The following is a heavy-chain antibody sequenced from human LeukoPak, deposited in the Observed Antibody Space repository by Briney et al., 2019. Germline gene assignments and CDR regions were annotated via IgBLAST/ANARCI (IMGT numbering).Heavy chain of an antibody. J-gene: IGHJ4*02. CDR1: GYTFTSYD. CDR2: INPNSGGT. V-gene: IGHV1-2*02. D-gene: IGHD5-12*01. CDR3: ARELYSGYDNGPYY. Sequence: ASVKVSCKASGYTFTSYDINWVRQAPGQGLEWMGWINPNSGGTNYAQKFQGRVTMTRDTSISTAYMELSRLRSDDTAVYYCARELYSGYDNGPYYWGQGTLVTVSS.